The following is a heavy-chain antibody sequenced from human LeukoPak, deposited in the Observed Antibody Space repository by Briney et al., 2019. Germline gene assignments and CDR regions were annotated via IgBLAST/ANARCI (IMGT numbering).Heavy chain of an antibody. D-gene: IGHD3-22*01. CDR1: GFTFSSYA. Sequence: PGGSLRLSCAASGFTFSSYAMHWVRQAPGKGLEWVAVISYDGSNKYYADSVKGRFTISRDNSKNTLYLQMNSLRAEDTAVYYCARVADYYDSSGYSHDAFDIWGQGTMVTVSS. CDR3: ARVADYYDSSGYSHDAFDI. J-gene: IGHJ3*02. V-gene: IGHV3-30*04. CDR2: ISYDGSNK.